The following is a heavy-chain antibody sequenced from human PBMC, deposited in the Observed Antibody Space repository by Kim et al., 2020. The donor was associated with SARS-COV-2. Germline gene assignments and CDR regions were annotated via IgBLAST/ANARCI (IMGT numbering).Heavy chain of an antibody. D-gene: IGHD6-13*01. CDR1: GYTFTSYA. CDR2: INAGNGNT. Sequence: ASVKVSCKASGYTFTSYAMHWVRQAPGQRLEWMGWINAGNGNTKYSQKFQGRVTITRDTSESTAYMELSSLRSEDTAVYYCARAGYSSSWYYFDYWGQGALVSVSS. J-gene: IGHJ4*02. V-gene: IGHV1-3*01. CDR3: ARAGYSSSWYYFDY.